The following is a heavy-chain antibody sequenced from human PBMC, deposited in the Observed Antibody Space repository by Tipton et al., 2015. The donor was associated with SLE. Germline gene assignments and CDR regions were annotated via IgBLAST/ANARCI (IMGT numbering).Heavy chain of an antibody. CDR3: ARLLPGIAAAGTGWFDP. V-gene: IGHV4-39*07. CDR1: GGSISSSSYY. CDR2: IYYSGST. J-gene: IGHJ5*02. Sequence: TLSLTCTVSGGSISSSSYYWGWIRQPPGKGLEWIGSIYYSGSTYYNPSLKSRVTISVDTSKNQFSLKLSSVTAADTAVYYCARLLPGIAAAGTGWFDPWGQGTLVTVSS. D-gene: IGHD6-13*01.